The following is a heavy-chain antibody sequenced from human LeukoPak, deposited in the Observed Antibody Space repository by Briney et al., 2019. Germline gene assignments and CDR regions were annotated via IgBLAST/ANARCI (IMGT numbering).Heavy chain of an antibody. CDR1: GYTFTSNY. Sequence: ASVKVSCKASGYTFTSNYIHWVRQAPGQGLEWMGMIYPRDGSTSYAQKFQGRVTVTRDTSTSTVHMELSGLRFEDTAVYYCARDQEGFDYWGQGTLVTVSS. J-gene: IGHJ4*02. CDR2: IYPRDGST. CDR3: ARDQEGFDY. V-gene: IGHV1-46*01.